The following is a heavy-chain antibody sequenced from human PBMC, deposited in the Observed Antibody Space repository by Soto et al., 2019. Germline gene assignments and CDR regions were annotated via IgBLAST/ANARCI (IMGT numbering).Heavy chain of an antibody. CDR2: IYPGDSDT. CDR3: ARQRAWNDAFDF. CDR1: GYSFTSYW. D-gene: IGHD1-1*01. Sequence: PGESLKISCKGSGYSFTSYWIGWVRQMPGKGLEWMGIIYPGDSDTRYSPSFEGQVTFSADTSLSTAYLQWNSLKASDTATYYCARQRAWNDAFDFWGQGTLVTVSS. J-gene: IGHJ4*02. V-gene: IGHV5-51*01.